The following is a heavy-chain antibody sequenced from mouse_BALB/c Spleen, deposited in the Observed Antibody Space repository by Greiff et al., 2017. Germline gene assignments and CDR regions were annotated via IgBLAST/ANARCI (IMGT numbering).Heavy chain of an antibody. CDR3: ARDGGYGNPWFAY. D-gene: IGHD2-1*01. CDR1: GFSLTSYG. Sequence: VQLQQSGPGLVAPSQSLSITCTVSGFSLTSYGVHWVRQPPGKGLEWLGVIWAGGSTNYNSALMSRLSISKDNSKSQVFLKMNSLQTDDTAMYYCARDGGYGNPWFAYWGQGTLVTVSA. CDR2: IWAGGST. V-gene: IGHV2-9*02. J-gene: IGHJ3*01.